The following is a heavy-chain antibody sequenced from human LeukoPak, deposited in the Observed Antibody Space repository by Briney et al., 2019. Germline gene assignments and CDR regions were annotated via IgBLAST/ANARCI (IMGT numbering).Heavy chain of an antibody. CDR2: TYYRAKWYR. J-gene: IGHJ3*02. V-gene: IGHV6-1*01. D-gene: IGHD2-15*01. CDR1: RDSVSSDSAT. CDR3: ARDWGHCSGDNCYSAAFDI. Sequence: SQTLSLTCAISRDSVSSDSATWTWIRQSPSRGIEWLGRTYYRAKWYRDYAASVESRITISADSSKNQFSLQLNSVTPEYTAVYYCARDWGHCSGDNCYSAAFDIWGQGTMVTVSS.